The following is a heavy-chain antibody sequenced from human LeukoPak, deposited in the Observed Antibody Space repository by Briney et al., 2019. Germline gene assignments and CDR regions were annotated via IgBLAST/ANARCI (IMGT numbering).Heavy chain of an antibody. CDR2: FGPSVTDR. J-gene: IGHJ4*02. D-gene: IGHD1-14*01. CDR1: VLTFSSCG. Sequence: GGSLSPSXAVSVLTFSSCGFNWVRQAARKGRGWVSSFGPSVTDRYHADSGRGRVDISRDKASKSMYLQMHSLGNEDKTTSYCATETIGRHYDYWGQGTLLTVSS. CDR3: ATETIGRHYDY. V-gene: IGHV3-21*01.